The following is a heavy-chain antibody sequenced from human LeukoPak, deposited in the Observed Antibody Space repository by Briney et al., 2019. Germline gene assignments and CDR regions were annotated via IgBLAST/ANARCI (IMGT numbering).Heavy chain of an antibody. V-gene: IGHV7-4-1*02. D-gene: IGHD5-24*01. CDR2: INTNTGNP. CDR1: GYTFSNYA. J-gene: IGHJ4*02. CDR3: VTRDGVSDGFFNFDY. Sequence: GASVKVSCKASGYTFSNYAMNWVRQAPGQGLAWMGWINTNTGNPTYAQGFTGRFVFSLDTSVSTAYLQISSLKAEDTAVYYCVTRDGVSDGFFNFDYWGQGTLVTVSS.